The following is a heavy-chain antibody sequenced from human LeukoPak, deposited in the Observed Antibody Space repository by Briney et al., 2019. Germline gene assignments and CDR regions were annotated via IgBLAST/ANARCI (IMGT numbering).Heavy chain of an antibody. V-gene: IGHV4-39*02. CDR2: IYYTGSA. D-gene: IGHD3-9*01. CDR3: VRLLGGYFAGNTFDI. Sequence: SETLSLTCTVSGGSVSSRPHFWAWIRHTPGKCLEWLGTIYYTGSANYNPSLKSRVTMSVDTSKDHFSLNLSSVTATDTAVYFCVRLLGGYFAGNTFDIWGQGTVVSVSS. CDR1: GGSVSSRPHF. J-gene: IGHJ3*02.